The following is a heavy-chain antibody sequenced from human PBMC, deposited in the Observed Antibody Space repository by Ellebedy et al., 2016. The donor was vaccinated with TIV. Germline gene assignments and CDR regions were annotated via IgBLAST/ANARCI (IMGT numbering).Heavy chain of an antibody. Sequence: GESLKISXAASGFSFGDYGMSWVRQGPGKGLEWVSGINWSGDTTGYADSVKGRFTISRDSAKNSLYLQMNSLRAEDTAVYYCAKDLGTGYDRDYYGMDVWGQGTTVTVSS. CDR2: INWSGDTT. CDR1: GFSFGDYG. J-gene: IGHJ6*02. V-gene: IGHV3-20*04. CDR3: AKDLGTGYDRDYYGMDV. D-gene: IGHD5-12*01.